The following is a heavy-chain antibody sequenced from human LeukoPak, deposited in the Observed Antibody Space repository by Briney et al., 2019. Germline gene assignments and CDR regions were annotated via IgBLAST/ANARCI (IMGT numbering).Heavy chain of an antibody. D-gene: IGHD6-19*01. Sequence: GRSLRLSCAASGFTFSSYAMHWVRQAPGKGLEWVAVISYDGSNKYYADSVKGRFTISRDNSKNTLYLQMNSLRSEDTAVYYCARGDGSGWFPYYYMDVWGKGTTVTVSS. CDR2: ISYDGSNK. CDR3: ARGDGSGWFPYYYMDV. CDR1: GFTFSSYA. V-gene: IGHV3-30*04. J-gene: IGHJ6*03.